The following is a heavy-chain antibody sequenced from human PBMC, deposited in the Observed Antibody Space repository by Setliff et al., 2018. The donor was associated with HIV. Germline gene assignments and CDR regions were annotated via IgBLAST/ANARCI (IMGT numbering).Heavy chain of an antibody. CDR1: GFTFSDYF. CDR3: ARVSISFGVIIRYYFDY. V-gene: IGHV3-11*04. CDR2: ISNTGNTI. J-gene: IGHJ4*02. Sequence: GSLRLSCAASGFTFSDYFMTWIRQAPGKGPEWVSYISNTGNTIYYTDSVKGRFTISRDNAKNSLYLQMNSLRAEDTAFYFCARVSISFGVIIRYYFDYWGQGTLVTVSS. D-gene: IGHD3-3*01.